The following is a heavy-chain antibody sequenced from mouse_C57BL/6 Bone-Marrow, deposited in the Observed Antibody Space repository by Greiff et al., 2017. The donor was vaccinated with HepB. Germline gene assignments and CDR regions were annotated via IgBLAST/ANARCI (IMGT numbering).Heavy chain of an antibody. D-gene: IGHD2-12*01. J-gene: IGHJ4*01. CDR3: EIYYSSMDY. CDR2: ISGGGGNT. Sequence: EVNVVESGGGLVKPGGSLKLSCAASGFTFSSYTMSWVRQTPEKRLEWVATISGGGGNTYYPDSVKGRFTISRDKAKNTLYLQISSLRSEDTALYYCEIYYSSMDYWGQGTSVTVSS. V-gene: IGHV5-9*01. CDR1: GFTFSSYT.